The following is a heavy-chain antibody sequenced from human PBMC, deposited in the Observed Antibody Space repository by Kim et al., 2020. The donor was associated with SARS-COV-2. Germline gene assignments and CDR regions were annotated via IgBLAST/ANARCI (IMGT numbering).Heavy chain of an antibody. CDR3: TRAGDGGSYFDY. V-gene: IGHV4-4*02. J-gene: IGHJ4*02. CDR2: IYHSGST. D-gene: IGHD1-26*01. Sequence: SETLSLTCAVSGGSISCSNWWNWVRQPPGKGLEWIGEIYHSGSTNYNPSLKSRVTISVDTSQNQFSLNLSSVTAADTAVYYCTRAGDGGSYFDYWGQGTLVTVSS. CDR1: GGSISCSNW.